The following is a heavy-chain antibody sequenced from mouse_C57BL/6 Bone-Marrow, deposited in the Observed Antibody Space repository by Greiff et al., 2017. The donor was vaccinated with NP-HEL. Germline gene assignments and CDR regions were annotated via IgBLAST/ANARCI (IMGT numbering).Heavy chain of an antibody. CDR1: EYEFPSHD. J-gene: IGHJ1*03. Sequence: EVKVVESGGGLVQPGESLKLSCESNEYEFPSHDMSWVRKTPEKRLELVAAINSDGGSTYYPDTMERRFIISRDNTKKTLYLQMSSLRSEDTALYYCARLYDGYYVPYFDVWGTGTTVTVSS. CDR2: INSDGGST. V-gene: IGHV5-2*01. D-gene: IGHD2-3*01. CDR3: ARLYDGYYVPYFDV.